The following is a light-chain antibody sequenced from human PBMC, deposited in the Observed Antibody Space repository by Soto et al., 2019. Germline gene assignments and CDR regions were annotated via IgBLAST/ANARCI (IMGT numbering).Light chain of an antibody. J-gene: IGLJ1*01. Sequence: QSALTQPASGSGSPGQSITIACTGTSSDVGGYNYVSWYQQHPGKAPKLMIYEVSNRPSGFSNRFSGSKSGNTASLTISGLQAEDEADYYCSSYTSSSTLDVFGTGTKLTVL. CDR3: SSYTSSSTLDV. V-gene: IGLV2-14*01. CDR2: EVS. CDR1: SSDVGGYNY.